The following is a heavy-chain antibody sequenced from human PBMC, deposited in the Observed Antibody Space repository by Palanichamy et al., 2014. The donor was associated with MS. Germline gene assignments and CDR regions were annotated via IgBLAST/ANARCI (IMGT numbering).Heavy chain of an antibody. V-gene: IGHV3-21*01. CDR3: ARDHIFDYYFDY. Sequence: EVQLVESGGGLVKPGGSLRLSCAASGFTFSSYSLTWVRQAPGKGLEWASSISSSSTQMYYADSLKGRFTISRDNAKNSVYLQMNSLRAEDTAVYYCARDHIFDYYFDYWGQGTLVTVSS. CDR1: GFTFSSYS. J-gene: IGHJ4*02. CDR2: ISSSSTQM. D-gene: IGHD3-3*02.